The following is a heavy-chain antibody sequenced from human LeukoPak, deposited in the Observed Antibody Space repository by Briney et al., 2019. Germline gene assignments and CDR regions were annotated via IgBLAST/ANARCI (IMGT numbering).Heavy chain of an antibody. CDR1: GFTFSSYA. J-gene: IGHJ4*02. CDR3: AKVLNDYGDYYFDY. D-gene: IGHD4-17*01. Sequence: GGSLRLSCAASGFTFSSYALTWVRQAPGKGLEWVSAISASGGSIYYADSVKGQFTISRDNSKNTLYLQMNSLRAEGTAVYYCAKVLNDYGDYYFDYWGQGTLVTVSS. CDR2: ISASGGSI. V-gene: IGHV3-23*01.